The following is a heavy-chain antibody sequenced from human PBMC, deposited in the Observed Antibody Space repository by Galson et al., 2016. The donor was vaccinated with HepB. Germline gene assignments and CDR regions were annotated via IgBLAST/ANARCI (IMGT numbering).Heavy chain of an antibody. CDR1: GYTFTSYG. Sequence: SVKVSCKASGYTFTSYGINWVRQAPGQGLEWMGWISTYNGNTNYAQKFQGRVTMTTDTSTTTAYMELRSLRSDDTAVYYCARDGSLPGDYEFWSGFNFDYWGQGTLVTVSS. J-gene: IGHJ4*02. D-gene: IGHD3-3*01. CDR2: ISTYNGNT. CDR3: ARDGSLPGDYEFWSGFNFDY. V-gene: IGHV1-18*01.